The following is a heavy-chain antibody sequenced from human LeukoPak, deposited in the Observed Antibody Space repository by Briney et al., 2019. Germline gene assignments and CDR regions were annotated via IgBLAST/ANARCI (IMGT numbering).Heavy chain of an antibody. CDR1: GYTFTGYF. V-gene: IGHV1-2*02. Sequence: GASMKVSCKASGYTFTGYFMHWVRQAPGQGLEWMGWINPNSGGTNYAQKFQGRVTMTRDTSISTAYMELRRLRSDDTAVYYCARESVAEPYFDYWGQGTLVTVSS. D-gene: IGHD6-19*01. CDR2: INPNSGGT. CDR3: ARESVAEPYFDY. J-gene: IGHJ4*02.